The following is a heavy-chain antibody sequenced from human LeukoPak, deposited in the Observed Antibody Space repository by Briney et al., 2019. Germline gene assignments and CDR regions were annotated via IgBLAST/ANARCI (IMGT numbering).Heavy chain of an antibody. CDR2: ISGGGGVT. CDR1: GFTLSSYA. CDR3: ARDLSYSSSSGY. V-gene: IGHV3-23*01. Sequence: GGSLRLSCAASGFTLSSYAMSWVRQAPGKGLEWVSAISGGGGVTYYAESVAGRFTISRGNSKNTLYLQMNSLRAEDTAVYYCARDLSYSSSSGYWGQGTLVTVSS. D-gene: IGHD6-6*01. J-gene: IGHJ4*02.